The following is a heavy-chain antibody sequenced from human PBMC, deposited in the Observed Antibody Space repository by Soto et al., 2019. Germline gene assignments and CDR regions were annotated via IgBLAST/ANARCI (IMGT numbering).Heavy chain of an antibody. CDR2: ISAYNGNT. V-gene: IGHV1-18*01. J-gene: IGHJ6*03. CDR1: GYTFTSYG. D-gene: IGHD3-3*01. Sequence: ASVKVSCKASGYTFTSYGISWVRQAPGQGLEWMGWISAYNGNTNYAQKFQERVTITRDMSTSTAYMELSSLRSEDTAVYYCAAGYDFWSGYPTYYYYCMDVWGKGTTVTVSS. CDR3: AAGYDFWSGYPTYYYYCMDV.